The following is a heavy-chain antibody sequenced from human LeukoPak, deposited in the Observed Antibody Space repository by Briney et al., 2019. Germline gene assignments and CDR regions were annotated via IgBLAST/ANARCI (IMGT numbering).Heavy chain of an antibody. D-gene: IGHD4-17*01. CDR3: AKKAHYDAYAKYFDY. Sequence: PGGSLRLSCAASGFTFSSYAMHWVRQAPGKGLEWVAVISYDGSSKYYADSVKGRFTISRDNSKNTLYLQMNSLRAEDTAVYYCAKKAHYDAYAKYFDYWGQGTLVTVSS. J-gene: IGHJ4*02. V-gene: IGHV3-30*04. CDR2: ISYDGSSK. CDR1: GFTFSSYA.